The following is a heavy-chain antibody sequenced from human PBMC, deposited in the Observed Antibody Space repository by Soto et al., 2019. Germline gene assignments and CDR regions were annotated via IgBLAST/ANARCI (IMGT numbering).Heavy chain of an antibody. CDR3: ARLWNGYLLRAEDYYYYGMDV. Sequence: ASVKVSCKASGYTFTSYDINWVRQATGQGLEWMGWMNPNSGNTGYAQKFQGRVTMTRNTSISTAYMELSSLRSEDTAVYYCARLWNGYLLRAEDYYYYGMDVWGQGTTVTVSS. D-gene: IGHD3-3*01. V-gene: IGHV1-8*01. J-gene: IGHJ6*02. CDR1: GYTFTSYD. CDR2: MNPNSGNT.